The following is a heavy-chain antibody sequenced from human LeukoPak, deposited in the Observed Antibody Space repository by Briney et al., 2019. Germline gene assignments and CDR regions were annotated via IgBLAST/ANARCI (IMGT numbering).Heavy chain of an antibody. V-gene: IGHV3-7*03. CDR1: GFIFSSYW. CDR2: IKQDGSNK. CDR3: TTGHNYYDSSGASPYYYYYYMDV. J-gene: IGHJ6*03. Sequence: GGSLRLSCAASGFIFSSYWMSWVRQAPGKGLEWVANIKQDGSNKYYADSVKGRFTISRDNSKNTLYLQMNSLKTEDTAVYYCTTGHNYYDSSGASPYYYYYYMDVWGKGTTVTVSS. D-gene: IGHD3-22*01.